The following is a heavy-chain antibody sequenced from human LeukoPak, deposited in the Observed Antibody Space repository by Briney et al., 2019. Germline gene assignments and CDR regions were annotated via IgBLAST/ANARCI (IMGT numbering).Heavy chain of an antibody. CDR2: INHSGST. D-gene: IGHD3-9*01. J-gene: IGHJ3*01. CDR1: GGSFSGYY. CDR3: VTNDGVFTGYDVFDV. V-gene: IGHV4-34*01. Sequence: SETLSLTCAVYGGSFSGYYWSWIRQPPGKGLEWIGEINHSGSTNYNPSLKSRVTISEDTSKNQFPLELTSVTAEDTALYYCVTNDGVFTGYDVFDVWGQGRMVTVSS.